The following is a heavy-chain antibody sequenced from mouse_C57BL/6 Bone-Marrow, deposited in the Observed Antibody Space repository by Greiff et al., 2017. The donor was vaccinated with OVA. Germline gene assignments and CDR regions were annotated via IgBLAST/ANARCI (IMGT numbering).Heavy chain of an antibody. V-gene: IGHV1-39*01. J-gene: IGHJ1*03. Sequence: VQLQQSGPELVKPGASVKISCKASGYSFTDYNMNWVKQSNGKSLEWIGVINPNYGTTSYNQKFKGKATLTVDQSSSTAYMQLNSLTSEDSAVYYYASYYYGSRYFDVWGTGTTVTVSS. D-gene: IGHD1-1*01. CDR1: GYSFTDYN. CDR2: INPNYGTT. CDR3: ASYYYGSRYFDV.